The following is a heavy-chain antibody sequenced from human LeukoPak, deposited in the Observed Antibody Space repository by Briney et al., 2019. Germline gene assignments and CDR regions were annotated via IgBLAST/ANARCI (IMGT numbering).Heavy chain of an antibody. CDR1: GGSISSRSYY. CDR3: AGPDYYYFDY. J-gene: IGHJ4*02. D-gene: IGHD2/OR15-2a*01. CDR2: IYYSGST. V-gene: IGHV4-39*01. Sequence: KTSETLSLTCTVSGGSISSRSYYWGWIRQPPGKGLEWIGSIYYSGSTFYNPSLQSRVTISVDTSMNQISLKVSSVTAADTAVYYCAGPDYYYFDYWGQGTLVTVSS.